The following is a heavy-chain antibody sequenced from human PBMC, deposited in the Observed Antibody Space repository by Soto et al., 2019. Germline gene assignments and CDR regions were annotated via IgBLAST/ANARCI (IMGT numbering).Heavy chain of an antibody. J-gene: IGHJ5*02. CDR1: GGSFSGYY. Sequence: TLSLTCAVYGGSFSGYYWSWIRQPPGKGLEWIGEINHSGSTDYNPSLKSRVTISVDTSKNQFSLKLSSVTAADTAVYYCARGIAAAGTLWFDPWGQGTLVTVSS. V-gene: IGHV4-34*01. D-gene: IGHD6-13*01. CDR2: INHSGST. CDR3: ARGIAAAGTLWFDP.